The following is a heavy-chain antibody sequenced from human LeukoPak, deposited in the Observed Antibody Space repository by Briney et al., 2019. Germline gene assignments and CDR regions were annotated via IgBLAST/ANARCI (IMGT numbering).Heavy chain of an antibody. CDR2: ISRDGITK. Sequence: GGSLRLSCAASGFTFSRYAMHWVRQAPGRGLEWVAVISRDGITKDFADSVKGRFTISRDNSKNTLYLQMNSLRTEDTAVYYCAKELYMDVWGKGTTVTVSS. CDR1: GFTFSRYA. V-gene: IGHV3-30-3*01. CDR3: AKELYMDV. J-gene: IGHJ6*03.